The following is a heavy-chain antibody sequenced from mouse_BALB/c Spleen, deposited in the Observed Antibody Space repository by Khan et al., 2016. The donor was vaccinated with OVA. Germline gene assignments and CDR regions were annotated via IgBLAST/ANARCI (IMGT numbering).Heavy chain of an antibody. CDR1: GFSLPNYG. Sequence: QVQLKESGPGLVAPSQTLSITCTVSGFSLPNYGVHWVRQPPGKGLEWLGVIWAGGSTNHNSALMSRLSISKDDSKSQVFLKMNSLQTDDTAMYYCARAFYHGALFAYWGQGTLVTVSA. CDR2: IWAGGST. V-gene: IGHV2-9*02. J-gene: IGHJ3*01. D-gene: IGHD1-1*01. CDR3: ARAFYHGALFAY.